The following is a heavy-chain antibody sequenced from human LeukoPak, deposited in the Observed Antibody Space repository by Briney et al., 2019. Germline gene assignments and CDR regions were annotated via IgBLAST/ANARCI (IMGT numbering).Heavy chain of an antibody. Sequence: GGSLRLSCAASGFTVSSNYMSWVRQAPGKGLEWVSYISSSSSYTNYADSVKGRFTISRDNAKNSLYLQMNSLRAEDTAVYYCATYGSSGRLIVNEYFQHWGQGTLVTVSS. V-gene: IGHV3-11*03. CDR3: ATYGSSGRLIVNEYFQH. D-gene: IGHD6-19*01. CDR1: GFTVSSNY. J-gene: IGHJ1*01. CDR2: ISSSSSYT.